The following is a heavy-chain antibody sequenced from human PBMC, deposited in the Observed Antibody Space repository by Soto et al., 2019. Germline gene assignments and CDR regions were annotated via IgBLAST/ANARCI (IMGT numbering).Heavy chain of an antibody. CDR2: INPNSGCT. J-gene: IGHJ6*02. CDR3: AREVVAAMGYYYGMDV. D-gene: IGHD2-15*01. Sequence: SVKVPCKASGYTFPGYYMHWVRQAPGQGIEWMGWINPNSGCTNYAQKFQGWVTMTRDTSISTAYMELSRLRSDDTAVYYCAREVVAAMGYYYGMDVWGQGTTVTVSS. CDR1: GYTFPGYY. V-gene: IGHV1-2*04.